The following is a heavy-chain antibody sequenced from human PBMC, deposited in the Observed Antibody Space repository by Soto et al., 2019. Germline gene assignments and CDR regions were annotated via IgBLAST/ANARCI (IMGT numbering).Heavy chain of an antibody. Sequence: GGSLRLSCAASGFTFSSYAMSWVRQAPGKGLEWVSAISGSGGSTYYADSVKGRFTISRDNSKNTLYLQMNSLRAEDTAVYYCAKGSWIQLWIHGHGVDVWGQGTTVTVSS. J-gene: IGHJ6*02. CDR3: AKGSWIQLWIHGHGVDV. CDR1: GFTFSSYA. D-gene: IGHD5-18*01. V-gene: IGHV3-23*01. CDR2: ISGSGGST.